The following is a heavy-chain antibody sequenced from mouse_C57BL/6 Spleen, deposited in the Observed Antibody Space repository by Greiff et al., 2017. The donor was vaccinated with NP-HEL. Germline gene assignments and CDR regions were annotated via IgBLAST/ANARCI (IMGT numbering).Heavy chain of an antibody. J-gene: IGHJ3*01. CDR1: GYTFTSYG. V-gene: IGHV1-81*01. CDR3: ARGGSSGYLFAY. Sequence: VQLQQSGAELARPGASVKLSCKASGYTFTSYGISWVKQRTGQGLEWIGEIYPRSGNTYYNEKFKGKATLTADKSSSTAYMELRSLTSEDSAVYFCARGGSSGYLFAYWGQGTLVTVSA. CDR2: IYPRSGNT. D-gene: IGHD3-2*02.